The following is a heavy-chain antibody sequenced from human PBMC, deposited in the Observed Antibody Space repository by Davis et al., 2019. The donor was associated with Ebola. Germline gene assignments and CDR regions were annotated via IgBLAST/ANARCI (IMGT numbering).Heavy chain of an antibody. D-gene: IGHD4-11*01. J-gene: IGHJ6*02. CDR3: ARLRSSYPGYYYYYGMDV. V-gene: IGHV1-3*01. CDR2: INAGNGNT. Sequence: ASVKVSCKASGYTFTSYAMHWVRQAPGQRLEWMGWINAGNGNTKYSQKFQGRVTITRDTSASTAYMELSSLRSEDTAVYYCARLRSSYPGYYYYYGMDVWGQGTTVTVSS. CDR1: GYTFTSYA.